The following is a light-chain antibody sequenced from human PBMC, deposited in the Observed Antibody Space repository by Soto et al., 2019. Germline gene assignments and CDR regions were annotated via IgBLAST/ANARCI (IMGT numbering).Light chain of an antibody. CDR3: QSDDSSLSVWV. CDR1: SSNIGAGYD. Sequence: QSVLTQPPSVSGAPGQRVTISCTGSSSNIGAGYDVHWYHQLPGTAPKLLIYGNNNRPSGVPDRFSGSRSGTSASLAITGLQFEEEADYYCQSDDSSLSVWVFGGGTKLTVL. J-gene: IGLJ3*02. V-gene: IGLV1-40*01. CDR2: GNN.